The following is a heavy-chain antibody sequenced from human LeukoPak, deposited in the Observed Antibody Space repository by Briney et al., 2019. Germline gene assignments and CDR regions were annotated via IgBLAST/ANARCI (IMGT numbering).Heavy chain of an antibody. CDR1: GGTFSSYA. CDR2: IIPIFGTA. CDR3: ARDRGYSYGRDY. V-gene: IGHV1-69*05. Sequence: SVKVSCKASGGTFSSYAISWVRQAPGQGLEWMGGIIPIFGTANYAQKFQGRVTITTDESTSTAYMELSSLRSEDTAVYYCARDRGYSYGRDYWGQGTLVTVSS. D-gene: IGHD5-18*01. J-gene: IGHJ4*02.